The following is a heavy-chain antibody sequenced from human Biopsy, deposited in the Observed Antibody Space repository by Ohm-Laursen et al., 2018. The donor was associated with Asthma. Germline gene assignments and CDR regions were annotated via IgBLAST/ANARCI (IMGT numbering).Heavy chain of an antibody. CDR2: IIPIFCPT. J-gene: IGHJ4*02. V-gene: IGHV1-69*15. D-gene: IGHD2-2*01. CDR3: ARGSEYVRSSGALDY. CDR1: GDSFSNYA. Sequence: GSSVKVFCKASGDSFSNYAISWARQDPGQGLEWMGRIIPIFCPTNYAQKFQGRVTISADDSTSSAYMELSSLSSEDTANYYCARGSEYVRSSGALDYWGQGTLVTVSS.